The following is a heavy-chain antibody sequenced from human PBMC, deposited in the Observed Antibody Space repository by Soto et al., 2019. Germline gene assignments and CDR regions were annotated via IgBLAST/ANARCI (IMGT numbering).Heavy chain of an antibody. Sequence: ASVKVSCKASGYTFTTFTSYGISWVRQAPGQGLEWMGWINPNSGDTNYAQKFQGWVTMTRDTSISTGYMELSRLTFDDTAVYYCARGSRIAVAGNPFSDYWGQGTLVTVSS. J-gene: IGHJ4*02. CDR1: GYTFTTFTSYG. D-gene: IGHD6-19*01. CDR3: ARGSRIAVAGNPFSDY. CDR2: INPNSGDT. V-gene: IGHV1-2*04.